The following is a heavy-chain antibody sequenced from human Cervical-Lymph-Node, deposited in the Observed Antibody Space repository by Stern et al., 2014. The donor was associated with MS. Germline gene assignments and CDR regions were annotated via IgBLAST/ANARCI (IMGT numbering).Heavy chain of an antibody. D-gene: IGHD3-10*01. CDR3: ARGGGVEADY. CDR2: ISSTTNFI. Sequence: EDKLVESGGGLVKPGGSLRLSCAASGFTFRHYSMNWVRQAPGKGLEWVSSISSTTNFIYYADSVKGRFTISRDNANNSLYLQMNNLRVNDTALYYCARGGGVEADYWGQGTLVTVSS. V-gene: IGHV3-21*06. J-gene: IGHJ4*02. CDR1: GFTFRHYS.